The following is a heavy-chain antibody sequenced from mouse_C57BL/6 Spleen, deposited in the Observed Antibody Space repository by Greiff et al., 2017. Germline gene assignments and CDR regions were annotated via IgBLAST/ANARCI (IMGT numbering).Heavy chain of an antibody. CDR3: ARESEYSNYYFDY. CDR2: IDTSDSYT. D-gene: IGHD2-5*01. CDR1: GYTFTSYW. Sequence: QVQLQQPGAELVMPGASVKLSCKASGYTFTSYWMHWVKQRPGQGLEWIGEIDTSDSYTNYNQKFKGKSTLTVDKSSSTASMQLISLTSEDSAVYYCARESEYSNYYFDYWGQGTTLTVSS. J-gene: IGHJ2*01. V-gene: IGHV1-69*01.